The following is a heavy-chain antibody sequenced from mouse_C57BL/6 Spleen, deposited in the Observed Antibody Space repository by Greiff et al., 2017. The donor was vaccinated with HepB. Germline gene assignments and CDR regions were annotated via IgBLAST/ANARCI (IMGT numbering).Heavy chain of an antibody. D-gene: IGHD1-1*01. V-gene: IGHV5-17*01. J-gene: IGHJ4*01. CDR1: GFTFSDYG. CDR3: ATGDYYGSTHYAMDY. Sequence: EVKLVESGGGLVKPGGSLKLSCAASGFTFSDYGMHWVRQAPEKGLEWVAYISSGSSTIYYADTVKGRFTISRDKAKNTLFLQMTSLRSEDTAMYYCATGDYYGSTHYAMDYWGQGTSVTVSS. CDR2: ISSGSSTI.